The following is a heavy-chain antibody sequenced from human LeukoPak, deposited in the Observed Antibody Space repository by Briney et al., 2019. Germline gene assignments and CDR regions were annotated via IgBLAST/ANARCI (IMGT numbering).Heavy chain of an antibody. J-gene: IGHJ4*02. CDR3: ARDRYSSSPRGLNDY. CDR2: INTRSSSS. Sequence: MTGGSLRLSCAASGFIFSIYNMNWVRQAPGKGLEWVSSINTRSSSSYYADSVKGRFTISRDNAKNSLYLQMNSLRAEDTAVYYCARDRYSSSPRGLNDYWGQGTLVTVSS. D-gene: IGHD6-13*01. CDR1: GFIFSIYN. V-gene: IGHV3-21*01.